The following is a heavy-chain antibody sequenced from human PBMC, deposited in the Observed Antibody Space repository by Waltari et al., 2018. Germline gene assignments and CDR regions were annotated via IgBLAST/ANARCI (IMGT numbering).Heavy chain of an antibody. J-gene: IGHJ4*02. CDR1: GYTFTGYY. CDR3: ARDPPYCGGDCYFDY. D-gene: IGHD2-21*01. Sequence: QVQLVQSGAEVKKPGASVKVSCKASGYTFTGYYMHWVRQAPGQGLEWMGWINPNSGGTNYAQKFQGRVTMTRDTSISTAYMELSRLRSDDTAVYYCARDPPYCGGDCYFDYWGQGTLVTVSS. CDR2: INPNSGGT. V-gene: IGHV1-2*02.